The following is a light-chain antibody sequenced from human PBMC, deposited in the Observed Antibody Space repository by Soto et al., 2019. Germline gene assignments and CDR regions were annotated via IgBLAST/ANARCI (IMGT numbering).Light chain of an antibody. Sequence: QSVLAQPASVTGSTGHSITIPCTGTSNDIGGYNYVSWYQQFPGKAPKLIIYDVTNRPSGVSFRFSGSKSGNTASLTISGLQAEDEAGYHCSSYSSTSTRRLFGAGTKVTVL. V-gene: IGLV2-14*03. CDR2: DVT. CDR3: SSYSSTSTRRL. CDR1: SNDIGGYNY. J-gene: IGLJ1*01.